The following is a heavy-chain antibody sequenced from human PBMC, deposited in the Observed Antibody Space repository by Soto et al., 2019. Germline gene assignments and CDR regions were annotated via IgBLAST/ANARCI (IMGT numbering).Heavy chain of an antibody. V-gene: IGHV4-39*01. Sequence: SETLSLTCTVSGDSISSSSFYWGWIRQPPGKGLEWIGHIFHTGATYQNPTLKSRLRMSVDTSKNQFSLNLSSVTATDTAVYCCARRRIVPTTNFDYWGQGTLVTVSS. CDR2: IFHTGAT. CDR3: ARRRIVPTTNFDY. CDR1: GDSISSSSFY. J-gene: IGHJ4*02. D-gene: IGHD1-26*01.